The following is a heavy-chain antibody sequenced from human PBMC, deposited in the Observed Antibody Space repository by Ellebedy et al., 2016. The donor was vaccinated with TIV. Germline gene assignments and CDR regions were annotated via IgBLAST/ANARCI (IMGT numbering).Heavy chain of an antibody. CDR2: IYYSGTT. CDR3: ARAAYGSGSSIFDY. D-gene: IGHD3-10*01. Sequence: MPSETLSLTCTVSGDSVNSATYYWGWIRQPPGKGLEWIGSIYYSGTTYYNPSLESRVTISGDTSRNQFPLQLSSVTAADTAVYYCARAAYGSGSSIFDYWGQGTLVTVSS. CDR1: GDSVNSATYY. V-gene: IGHV4-39*06. J-gene: IGHJ4*02.